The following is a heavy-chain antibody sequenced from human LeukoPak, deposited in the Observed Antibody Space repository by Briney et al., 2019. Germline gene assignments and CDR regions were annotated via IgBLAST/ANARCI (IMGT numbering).Heavy chain of an antibody. J-gene: IGHJ4*02. CDR2: VNPNSGGT. Sequence: GASVKVSCKASGYTFTGYYMHWVRQAPGQGLEWMGWVNPNSGGTNYAQKFQGRVTMTTDTSISTAYMEPSSLRSDDTAVYYCARDVPGNPTYFDYWGQGTLVTVSS. CDR1: GYTFTGYY. V-gene: IGHV1-2*02. CDR3: ARDVPGNPTYFDY.